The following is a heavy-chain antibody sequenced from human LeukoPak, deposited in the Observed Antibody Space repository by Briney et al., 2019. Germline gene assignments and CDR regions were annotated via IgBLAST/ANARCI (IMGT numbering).Heavy chain of an antibody. D-gene: IGHD5-18*01. CDR2: IGSSAYTI. CDR1: GFAFSTYE. Sequence: XXCXXSGFAFSTYEMKWVRQAPGKGVEWVSYIGSSAYTIYHADSVKGRFTISRDNAKNSLYLQMNSLRAEDTAVYYCTRVVVPRDAAMGVWGQGTLVTVSS. J-gene: IGHJ4*02. CDR3: TRVVVPRDAAMGV. V-gene: IGHV3-48*03.